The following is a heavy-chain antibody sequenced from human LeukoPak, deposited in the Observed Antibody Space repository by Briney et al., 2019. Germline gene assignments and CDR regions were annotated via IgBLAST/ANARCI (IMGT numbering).Heavy chain of an antibody. CDR1: GGSFSGYY. V-gene: IGHV4-34*09. CDR2: INHSGST. D-gene: IGHD3-10*01. Sequence: PSETLSLTCAVYGGSFSGYYWSWIRQPPGKGLEWIGEINHSGSTNYNPSLKSRVTISVDTSKNQFSLKLSSVTAADTAVYYCARDWGRGVNRWFDPWGQGTLVTVSS. J-gene: IGHJ5*02. CDR3: ARDWGRGVNRWFDP.